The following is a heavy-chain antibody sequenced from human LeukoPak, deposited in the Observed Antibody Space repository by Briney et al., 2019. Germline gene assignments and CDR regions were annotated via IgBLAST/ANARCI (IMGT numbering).Heavy chain of an antibody. Sequence: TGGSLRLSCAASGFTFSSYWMHWVRQAPGKGLVWVSRINSDGSSTSYADSVKGRFTISRDNAKNTLYLQMNSLRAEDTAVYYCARGDSGYYYTYYFDYWGQGTLVTVSS. J-gene: IGHJ4*02. CDR2: INSDGSST. CDR3: ARGDSGYYYTYYFDY. CDR1: GFTFSSYW. D-gene: IGHD3-22*01. V-gene: IGHV3-74*01.